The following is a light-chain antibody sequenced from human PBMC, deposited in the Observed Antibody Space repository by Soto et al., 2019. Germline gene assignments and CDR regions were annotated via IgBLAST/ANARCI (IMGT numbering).Light chain of an antibody. CDR2: EVT. Sequence: QPVLTQPASVSGSPGQSITISCIGTNTDVGAYKYASWYQHHPGKVPKLVIFEVTDRPSGVSNRFSGSKSGNTASLTISGLQAEDEADYYCSAYTNRDTLVFGGGTKVTVL. CDR1: NTDVGAYKY. V-gene: IGLV2-14*01. J-gene: IGLJ2*01. CDR3: SAYTNRDTLV.